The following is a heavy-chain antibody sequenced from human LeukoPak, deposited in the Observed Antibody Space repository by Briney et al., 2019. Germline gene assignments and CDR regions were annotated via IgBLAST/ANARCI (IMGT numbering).Heavy chain of an antibody. V-gene: IGHV4-31*03. J-gene: IGHJ3*02. Sequence: SQTLSLTCTVSGGSISSGGYYWSWIRQHPGKGLEWIVYIYYSGSTYYNPSLKSRVTISVDTSKNQFSLKLSSVTAADTAVYYCARVRTESLQYAFDIWGQGTMVTVSS. CDR2: IYYSGST. CDR3: ARVRTESLQYAFDI. D-gene: IGHD4-4*01. CDR1: GGSISSGGYY.